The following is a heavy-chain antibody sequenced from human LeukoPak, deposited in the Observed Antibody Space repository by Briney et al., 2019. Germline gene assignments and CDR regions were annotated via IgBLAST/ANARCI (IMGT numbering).Heavy chain of an antibody. Sequence: GESLKISCKASGYSFTSYWIGWVRQMPGKGLEWMGIIYPGNADITYSPSFQGQVTMSADRSTSTAYLQWSSLKASDSALYYCARGVIYPYYYYYMDVWGKGTTVTVSS. CDR3: ARGVIYPYYYYYMDV. CDR1: GYSFTSYW. V-gene: IGHV5-51*01. D-gene: IGHD3-22*01. CDR2: IYPGNADI. J-gene: IGHJ6*03.